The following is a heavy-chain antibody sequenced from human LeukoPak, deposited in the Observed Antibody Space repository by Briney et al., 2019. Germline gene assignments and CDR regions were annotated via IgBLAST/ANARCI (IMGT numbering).Heavy chain of an antibody. D-gene: IGHD6-19*01. CDR3: AREGYTNGWYRN. Sequence: GGSLRLSCAASGFTVSSNYMSWVRQAPGKGLEWVSVIFSSGSTYYADSVKGRFTISRDNSKNTLYLQMNSLRAEDTAVYFCAREGYTNGWYRNWGQGTLVTVFS. CDR1: GFTVSSNY. CDR2: IFSSGST. V-gene: IGHV3-53*01. J-gene: IGHJ4*02.